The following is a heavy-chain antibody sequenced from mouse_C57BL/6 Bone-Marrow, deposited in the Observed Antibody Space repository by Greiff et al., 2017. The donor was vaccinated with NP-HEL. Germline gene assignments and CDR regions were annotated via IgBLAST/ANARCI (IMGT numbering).Heavy chain of an antibody. J-gene: IGHJ2*01. CDR1: GYTFTSYG. CDR3: ASYFYYFDY. CDR2: IYPRSGNT. V-gene: IGHV1-81*01. D-gene: IGHD2-1*01. Sequence: QVQLQQSGAELARPGASVKLSCKASGYTFTSYGISWVKQRTGQGLEWIGEIYPRSGNTYYNEKFKGKATLTADKSSSTAYMELRSLTSDDSAVYFCASYFYYFDYWGQGTTLTVSS.